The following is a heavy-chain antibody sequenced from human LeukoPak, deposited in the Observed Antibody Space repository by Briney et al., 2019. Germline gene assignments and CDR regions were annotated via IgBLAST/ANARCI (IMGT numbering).Heavy chain of an antibody. V-gene: IGHV4-39*01. CDR1: VASISSASDY. D-gene: IGHD2-15*01. CDR3: ARIGGGSWRNPGYWFDP. J-gene: IGHJ5*02. Sequence: SETLSLTCAVSVASISSASDYWGWIRQPPGKGLEWLGRIYYGGSTYDNPSLRSRVTISVDTSKNQFSLKLTSVTAADTAVYYCARIGGGSWRNPGYWFDPWGQGNLVTVSS. CDR2: IYYGGST.